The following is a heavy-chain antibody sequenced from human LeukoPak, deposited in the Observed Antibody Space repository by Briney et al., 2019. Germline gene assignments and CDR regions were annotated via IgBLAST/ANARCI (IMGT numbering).Heavy chain of an antibody. CDR3: ARDRGYCSSTSCYADNWFDP. CDR1: GFTFGSSW. V-gene: IGHV3-7*03. Sequence: PGGSLRLSCAASGFTFGSSWMIWVRQAPGEGLEWVANINHRGSDQRYVDSVKGRFTISRDNSKNTLYLQMNSLRAEDTAVYYCARDRGYCSSTSCYADNWFDPWGQGTLVTVSS. J-gene: IGHJ5*02. D-gene: IGHD2-2*01. CDR2: INHRGSDQ.